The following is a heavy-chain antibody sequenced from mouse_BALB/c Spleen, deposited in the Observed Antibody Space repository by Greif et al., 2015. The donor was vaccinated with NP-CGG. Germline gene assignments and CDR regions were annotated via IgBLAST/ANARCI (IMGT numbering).Heavy chain of an antibody. CDR1: GYSITSGYS. CDR3: ARNGAMDY. Sequence: EVQLQQSGPDLVKPSQSLSLTCTVTGYSITSGYSWRWIRQFPGNKLEWMGYIHYSGSTNYNPSLKSQISITRDTSKNQFFLQLNSVTTEDTATYYCARNGAMDYWGQGTSVTVSS. V-gene: IGHV3-1*02. CDR2: IHYSGST. J-gene: IGHJ4*01.